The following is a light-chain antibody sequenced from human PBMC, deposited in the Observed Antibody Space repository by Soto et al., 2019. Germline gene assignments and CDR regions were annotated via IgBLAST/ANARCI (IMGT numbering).Light chain of an antibody. J-gene: IGLJ1*01. CDR3: SSYTSSSPLGYV. V-gene: IGLV2-14*03. Sequence: QSALTQPASVSGSPGQSITISRTGTSSDVGGYNYVSWYQQHPDKAPKLMIYEVSNRPSGVSNRFSGSKSGNTASLTISGLQAEDEADYYCSSYTSSSPLGYVFGTGTKVTVL. CDR1: SSDVGGYNY. CDR2: EVS.